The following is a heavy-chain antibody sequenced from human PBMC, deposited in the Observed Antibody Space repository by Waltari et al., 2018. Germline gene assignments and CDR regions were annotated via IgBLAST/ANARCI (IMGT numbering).Heavy chain of an antibody. CDR1: DFTFSSSN. D-gene: IGHD4-17*01. CDR2: ISYSSSYI. J-gene: IGHJ4*02. CDR3: ARDHEYGGKADY. Sequence: EVQLVESGGGVVNPGGSLRLYCESSDFTFSSSNLNWVRQAPGKGLEWFSIISYSSSYIYYADSVKGRFTVSRDNAKSSLYLQMNSLRAEDTAVYYCARDHEYGGKADYWGQGTLVTISS. V-gene: IGHV3-21*01.